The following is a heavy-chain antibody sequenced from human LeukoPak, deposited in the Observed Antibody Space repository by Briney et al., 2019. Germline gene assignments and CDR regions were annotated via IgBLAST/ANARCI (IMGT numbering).Heavy chain of an antibody. CDR2: IIPIFGTA. J-gene: IGHJ3*02. CDR3: ASEGDIAVDAFDI. D-gene: IGHD6-19*01. Sequence: GASVKVSCKASGGTFSSYAISWVRQAPGQGLEWMGGIIPIFGTANYAQKLQGRVTMTTDTSTSTAYMELRSLRSEDTAVYYCASEGDIAVDAFDIWGQGTMVTVSS. V-gene: IGHV1-69*05. CDR1: GGTFSSYA.